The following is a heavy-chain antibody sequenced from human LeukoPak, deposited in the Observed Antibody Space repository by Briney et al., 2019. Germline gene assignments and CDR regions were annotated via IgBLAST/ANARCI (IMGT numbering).Heavy chain of an antibody. Sequence: SETLSLTCTFCGASINTYYWSWIRQPPGKGLEGIGYIYYSGSTNYNPSLKSRVTISVDTSKNQFSLRLKSVTAADTAVYYCARRGSSNWYFDYWGQGTLVTVSS. CDR1: GASINTYY. CDR3: ARRGSSNWYFDY. D-gene: IGHD6-13*01. V-gene: IGHV4-59*08. CDR2: IYYSGST. J-gene: IGHJ4*02.